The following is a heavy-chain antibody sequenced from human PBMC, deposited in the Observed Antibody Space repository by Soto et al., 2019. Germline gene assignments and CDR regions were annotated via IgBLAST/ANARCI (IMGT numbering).Heavy chain of an antibody. CDR1: GFTFSGSA. V-gene: IGHV3-73*02. Sequence: EVQLVESGGGLVQPGGSLKLSCAASGFTFSGSAMHWVRQASGKGLEWVGRIRSKANSYATAYAASVKGRFTISRDDSKNTAYLQMNSLKTEDTAVYYCTSLRSLEWLSYPTKVSPPRFDPWGQGTLVTVSS. CDR3: TSLRSLEWLSYPTKVSPPRFDP. CDR2: IRSKANSYAT. J-gene: IGHJ5*02. D-gene: IGHD3-3*01.